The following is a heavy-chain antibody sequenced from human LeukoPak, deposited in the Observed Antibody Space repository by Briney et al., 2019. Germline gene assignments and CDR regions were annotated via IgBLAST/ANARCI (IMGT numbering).Heavy chain of an antibody. J-gene: IGHJ4*02. CDR2: IGGSVFGGST. D-gene: IGHD4-17*01. V-gene: IGHV4-39*07. Sequence: SETLSLTCSVSGDSISSSAYYWGWLRQSPGTGLEWIGSIGGSVFGGSTYYNLSLKSRVTISIDSSKNQFSLKMNSVTAADTAVYFCARDPSAAVTTFDSWGQGTLVTVSS. CDR3: ARDPSAAVTTFDS. CDR1: GDSISSSAYY.